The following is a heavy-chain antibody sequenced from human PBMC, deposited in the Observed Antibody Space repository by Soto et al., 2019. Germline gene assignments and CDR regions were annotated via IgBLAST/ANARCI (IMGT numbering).Heavy chain of an antibody. CDR3: ARGHPLSTTVVTPDAFDI. J-gene: IGHJ3*02. V-gene: IGHV1-69*12. CDR2: IIPIFGTA. CDR1: GGTFSSYA. Sequence: QVQLVQSGAEVKKPGSSVKVSCKASGGTFSSYAISWVRQAPGQGLEWMGGIIPIFGTANYAQKFRGRVTSTADESTSTAYMELSSLRSEDTAVYYCARGHPLSTTVVTPDAFDIWGQGTMVTVSS. D-gene: IGHD4-17*01.